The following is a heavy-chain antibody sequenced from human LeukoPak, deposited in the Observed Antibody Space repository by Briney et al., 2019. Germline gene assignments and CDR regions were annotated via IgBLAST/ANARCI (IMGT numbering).Heavy chain of an antibody. D-gene: IGHD3-22*01. J-gene: IGHJ5*02. CDR3: ARDAWNYYDSSGYLFDP. Sequence: SETLSLTCTVSGGSISSYYWSWIRQPPGKGLEWIGYIYYSGSTNYNPSLKSRVTISRDTSKNQFSLKLSSVTAADTAVYYCARDAWNYYDSSGYLFDPWGQGTLVTVSS. CDR1: GGSISSYY. CDR2: IYYSGST. V-gene: IGHV4-59*12.